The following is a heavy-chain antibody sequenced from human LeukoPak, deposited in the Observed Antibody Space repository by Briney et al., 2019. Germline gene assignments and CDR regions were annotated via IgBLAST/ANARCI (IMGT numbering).Heavy chain of an antibody. CDR1: GFTFSDYY. Sequence: GGSLRLSCAASGFTFSDYYMSWIRQAPGKGLEWVSYISSSSSYTNYADSVKGRFTISRDNAKNSLSLQMNSLRTEDTAVYYCARDSGGDYFDYWGQGTLVTVSS. CDR3: ARDSGGDYFDY. D-gene: IGHD2-21*01. V-gene: IGHV3-11*05. J-gene: IGHJ4*02. CDR2: ISSSSSYT.